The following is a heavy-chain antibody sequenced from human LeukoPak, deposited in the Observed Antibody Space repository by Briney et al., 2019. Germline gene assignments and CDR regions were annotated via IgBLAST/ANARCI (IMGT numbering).Heavy chain of an antibody. D-gene: IGHD4-17*01. CDR1: GFTFSSYA. CDR2: ISGSGGIT. J-gene: IGHJ4*02. V-gene: IGHV3-23*01. Sequence: PGGSLRLSCAASGFTFSSYAMSWVRQAPGKGREWVSAISGSGGITYYADSVKGRFTISRDNSKNTLYLQMNSLRAEDTDVYYCATFHPWGEKDDYGDYGLGLGENFDYWGQGTLVTVSS. CDR3: ATFHPWGEKDDYGDYGLGLGENFDY.